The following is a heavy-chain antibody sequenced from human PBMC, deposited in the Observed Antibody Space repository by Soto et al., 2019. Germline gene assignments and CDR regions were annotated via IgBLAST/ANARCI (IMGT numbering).Heavy chain of an antibody. V-gene: IGHV3-23*01. D-gene: IGHD1-1*01. CDR2: IGVTAGST. CDR3: AKVMYTWNDVAAFDS. CDR1: RFTFSNFA. Sequence: AHLSASGGGLQQPGGSLKLSCEASRFTFSNFAMSWVRQAPGKGLEWISTIGVTAGSTYYTDSVRGRFTISRDNSKNTLYLEMNSLRAEDTALYYCAKVMYTWNDVAAFDSWGQGTLVAVSS. J-gene: IGHJ4*02.